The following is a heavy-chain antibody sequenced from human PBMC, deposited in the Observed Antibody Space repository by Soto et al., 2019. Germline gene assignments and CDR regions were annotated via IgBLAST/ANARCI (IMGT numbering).Heavy chain of an antibody. V-gene: IGHV3-7*01. CDR1: GFTFSSYW. J-gene: IGHJ4*02. CDR2: IKVDGSEK. D-gene: IGHD5-12*01. Sequence: EVQLVESGGGLVQPGGSLRLSCAASGFTFSSYWMSWVRQAPGKGLEWLANIKVDGSEKYYVDSVKGRFTISRDNAKNSLYLQMISLRVEDTAVYYCARDIVATIGGCDYWGLGALVIVSS. CDR3: ARDIVATIGGCDY.